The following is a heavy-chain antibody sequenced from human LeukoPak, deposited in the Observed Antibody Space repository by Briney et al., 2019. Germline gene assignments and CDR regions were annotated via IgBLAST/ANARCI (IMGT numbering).Heavy chain of an antibody. D-gene: IGHD2-15*01. J-gene: IGHJ3*02. CDR1: GYFINSNYY. V-gene: IGHV4-38-2*02. CDR2: ISHSGST. CDR3: ARGVAAMAYDAFDI. Sequence: SETLSLTCTVSGYFINSNYYWGWIRQPPGKGLEWIATISHSGSTYYNPSLKSRVTISVETSKSQFSLKLSSVTAADTAVYYCARGVAAMAYDAFDIWGQGTMVTVSS.